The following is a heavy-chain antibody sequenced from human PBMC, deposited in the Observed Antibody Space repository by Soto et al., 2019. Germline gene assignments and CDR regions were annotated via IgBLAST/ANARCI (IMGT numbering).Heavy chain of an antibody. CDR2: PKSDGSGT. CDR3: VRGGFENGPGRMDV. V-gene: IGHV3-74*01. D-gene: IGHD3-10*01. Sequence: EVQLVESGGGLLQPGGSLTLSCTASGFTFSNYWMHWVRQAPGKGLVWVSRPKSDGSGTIYTDSVKGRFTISRDNAYNTLYLNMSNRRAEDTAVYYCVRGGFENGPGRMDVWGKGTMVIVS. J-gene: IGHJ6*03. CDR1: GFTFSNYW.